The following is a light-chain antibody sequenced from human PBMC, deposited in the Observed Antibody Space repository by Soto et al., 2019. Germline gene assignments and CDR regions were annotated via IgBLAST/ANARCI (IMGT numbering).Light chain of an antibody. CDR1: QSIASY. Sequence: DIQMTQSPSSLSASVGDRVTITCRASQSIASYLNWYQQKPGKAPEVLIYEASSLQSGVPSRFSGSGSGTDFTLTISTLQPEDFATYYCQQSYTTPRTFGQGTKVAIK. V-gene: IGKV1-39*01. J-gene: IGKJ1*01. CDR3: QQSYTTPRT. CDR2: EAS.